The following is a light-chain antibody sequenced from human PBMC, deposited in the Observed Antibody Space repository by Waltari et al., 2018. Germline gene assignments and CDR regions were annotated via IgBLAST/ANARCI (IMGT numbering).Light chain of an antibody. Sequence: QSALTPPASVSGPPRQSITIPFSGLTCDLTGYNSPSWYQQHPDKAPKLIIFDVNSRPSGVSNRFSGSKSANTASLIISGLQAEDDADYYCCSFTSSSTWVFGGGTKLTVL. J-gene: IGLJ3*02. CDR2: DVN. V-gene: IGLV2-14*03. CDR3: CSFTSSSTWV. CDR1: TCDLTGYNS.